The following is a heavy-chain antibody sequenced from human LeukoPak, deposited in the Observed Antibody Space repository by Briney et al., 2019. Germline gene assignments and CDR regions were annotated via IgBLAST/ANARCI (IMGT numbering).Heavy chain of an antibody. J-gene: IGHJ4*02. CDR2: IKIDGSST. CDR1: GFTFSSYW. D-gene: IGHD5-12*01. V-gene: IGHV3-74*01. Sequence: QPGGSLRLSCAASGFTFSSYWMHWVRQAPGKGLVWVSRIKIDGSSTFYADSVKGRFTISKDNSKNTLYLQMNSLRAEDTAVYYCAKGEYSGYDFPRGSFDYWGQGTLVTVSS. CDR3: AKGEYSGYDFPRGSFDY.